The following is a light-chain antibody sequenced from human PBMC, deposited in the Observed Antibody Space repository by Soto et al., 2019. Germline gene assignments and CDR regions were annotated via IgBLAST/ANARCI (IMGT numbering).Light chain of an antibody. CDR1: QSISNY. V-gene: IGKV1-39*01. J-gene: IGKJ1*01. CDR2: DAS. CDR3: QQSSITPRT. Sequence: DIQMTQSPSSLSASVGDRVTITCRASQSISNYLNWYQHKLGKAPRLLIYDASRLQSGVPSRFSGSGSATDSTLTISSLQPEDFATYYCQQSSITPRTFGPGTKVDIK.